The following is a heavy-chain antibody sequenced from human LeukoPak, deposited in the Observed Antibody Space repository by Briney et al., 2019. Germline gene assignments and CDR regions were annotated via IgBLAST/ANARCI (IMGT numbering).Heavy chain of an antibody. CDR1: GFTFDDYA. J-gene: IGHJ4*02. D-gene: IGHD2-15*01. V-gene: IGHV3-9*01. Sequence: GGSLRLSCAASGFTFDDYAMHWVRQAPGKGLEWVSGISWNSDSIGYADSVKGRFTISRDNAKNTLYLQLNSLRVEDTAVYYCARDDRNCSGGSCYGVDYWGQGTLVTVSS. CDR2: ISWNSDSI. CDR3: ARDDRNCSGGSCYGVDY.